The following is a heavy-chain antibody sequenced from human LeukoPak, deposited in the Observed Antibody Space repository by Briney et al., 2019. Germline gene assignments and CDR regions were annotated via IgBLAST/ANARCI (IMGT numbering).Heavy chain of an antibody. CDR2: ISGSGGST. CDR1: GFTVSSNY. J-gene: IGHJ5*02. CDR3: AKDQQTIYGSGSWFDP. D-gene: IGHD3-10*01. Sequence: PGGSLRLSCAAAGFTVSSNYMSWVRQAPGKGLEWVSAISGSGGSTYYADSLKGRFTISRDNSKNTLYLQMNSLRAEDTAVYYCAKDQQTIYGSGSWFDPWGQGTLVTVSS. V-gene: IGHV3-23*01.